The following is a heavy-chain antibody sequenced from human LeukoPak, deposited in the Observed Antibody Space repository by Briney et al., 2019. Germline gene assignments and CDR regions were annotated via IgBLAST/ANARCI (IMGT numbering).Heavy chain of an antibody. Sequence: ASVKVSCKASGYSFTSNGITWVRLAPGQGLEWMGWISGDNGDTKYALKFQGRVTMTTDTPTSTAYMELRSLRSDDTAVYYCARGKLEPTYYYYYMDVWGKGTTVTVSS. V-gene: IGHV1-18*01. CDR1: GYSFTSNG. CDR2: ISGDNGDT. J-gene: IGHJ6*03. CDR3: ARGKLEPTYYYYYMDV. D-gene: IGHD1-1*01.